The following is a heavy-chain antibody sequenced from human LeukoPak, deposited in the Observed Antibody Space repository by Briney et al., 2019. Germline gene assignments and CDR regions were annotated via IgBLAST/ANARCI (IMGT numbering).Heavy chain of an antibody. Sequence: RAGGSLRLSCAASGFTFSSYEMNWVRQAPGKGLEWVSYISSSGSTIYYADSVKGRFTISRDNAKNSLYLQMNSLRAEDTAVYYCARQLGATKGYYMDVWGKGTTVTVSS. CDR1: GFTFSSYE. CDR3: ARQLGATKGYYMDV. CDR2: ISSSGSTI. V-gene: IGHV3-48*03. J-gene: IGHJ6*03. D-gene: IGHD1-26*01.